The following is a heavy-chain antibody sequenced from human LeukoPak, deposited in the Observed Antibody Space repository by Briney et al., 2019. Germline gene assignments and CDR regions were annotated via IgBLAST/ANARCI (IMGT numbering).Heavy chain of an antibody. V-gene: IGHV3-21*01. CDR3: ARDPRTTVTTDDAFDI. D-gene: IGHD4-17*01. Sequence: GGSLRLSCAASGFTFSSYSMNWVRQAPGKGLEWVSSISSSSSYIYYADSVKGRFTISRDNAKNSLYLQMNSLRAGDTAVYYCARDPRTTVTTDDAFDIWGQGTMVTVSS. CDR1: GFTFSSYS. J-gene: IGHJ3*02. CDR2: ISSSSSYI.